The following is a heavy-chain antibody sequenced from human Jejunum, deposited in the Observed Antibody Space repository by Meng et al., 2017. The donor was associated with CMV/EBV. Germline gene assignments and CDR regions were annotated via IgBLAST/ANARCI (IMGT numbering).Heavy chain of an antibody. Sequence: SRGGDHRIGIRQPPGKGLEWVGNGAYGGSTYYNTYLKRRLTRAVDTSNSQFSLRLRSVTAADTDVYYGARDSDYVWGSYRYRYLDYWGQGTLVTVSS. D-gene: IGHD3-16*02. CDR3: ARDSDYVWGSYRYRYLDY. J-gene: IGHJ4*02. V-gene: IGHV4-30-4*01. CDR1: SRGGDH. CDR2: GAYGGST.